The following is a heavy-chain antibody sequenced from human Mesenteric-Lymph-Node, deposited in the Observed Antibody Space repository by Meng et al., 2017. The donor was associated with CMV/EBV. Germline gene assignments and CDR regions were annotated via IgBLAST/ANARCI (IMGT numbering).Heavy chain of an antibody. V-gene: IGHV5-51*01. J-gene: IGHJ4*02. Sequence: GGSLRLSCKGSGYSLTSYWIGWVRQMPGKGLEWMGIIYPGDSDTRYSPSFQGQVTISADKSISTAYLQWSSLKASDTAMYYCARHPGLALAGTHSDYWGQGTLVTVSS. D-gene: IGHD6-13*01. CDR1: GYSLTSYW. CDR2: IYPGDSDT. CDR3: ARHPGLALAGTHSDY.